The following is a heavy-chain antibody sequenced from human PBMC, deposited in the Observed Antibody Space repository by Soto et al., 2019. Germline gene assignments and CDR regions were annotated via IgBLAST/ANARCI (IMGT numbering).Heavy chain of an antibody. J-gene: IGHJ4*01. CDR3: ARDSGKGAYFDY. V-gene: IGHV3-72*01. Sequence: EVQLVESGGGLVQPGGSQRLSCAASGFTFSDHYMDWVRQAPGKGLEWVGRIRNKANSYTTDYAASVKGRFTISRDDSKASLYLQMNSLKTEDTAIYYGARDSGKGAYFDYWGHGTLATVSS. CDR2: IRNKANSYTT. CDR1: GFTFSDHY. D-gene: IGHD1-26*01.